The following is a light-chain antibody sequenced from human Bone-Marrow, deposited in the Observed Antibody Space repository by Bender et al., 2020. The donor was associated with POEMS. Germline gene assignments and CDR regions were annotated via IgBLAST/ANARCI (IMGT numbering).Light chain of an antibody. CDR3: QVWDSHSDHVI. J-gene: IGLJ2*01. V-gene: IGLV3-21*02. CDR2: DDN. Sequence: SYVLTQPPSVSVAPGQTARITCGGDTIGSYSVHWYQQKPGQAPVLVVYDDNDRPSGIPERFSGSNSGNTATLTISRVEAGDEADFYCQVWDSHSDHVIFGGGTKLTVL. CDR1: TIGSYS.